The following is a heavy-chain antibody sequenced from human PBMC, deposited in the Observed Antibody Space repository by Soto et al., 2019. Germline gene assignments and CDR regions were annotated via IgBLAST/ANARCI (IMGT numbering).Heavy chain of an antibody. Sequence: QVHLVQSGAELRKPGSSVRVSCKASGDTFNSYTINWVRQAPGLGLEWMGRTIPILSMSNYALKFQGRLTISADKSTSIAYMVLSSLRSEDTAIYYCATSYGSGSQAFDYWGKGALVTVSS. CDR1: GDTFNSYT. CDR3: ATSYGSGSQAFDY. V-gene: IGHV1-69*02. J-gene: IGHJ4*02. CDR2: TIPILSMS. D-gene: IGHD3-10*01.